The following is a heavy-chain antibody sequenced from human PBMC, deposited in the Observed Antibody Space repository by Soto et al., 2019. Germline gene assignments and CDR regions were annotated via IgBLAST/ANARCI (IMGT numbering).Heavy chain of an antibody. CDR2: IYYSGST. CDR3: ARYCSGGSCYGWFDP. V-gene: IGHV4-30-4*01. CDR1: GGSISSGDYY. D-gene: IGHD2-15*01. Sequence: SETLSLTCTVSGGSISSGDYYWSWIRQPPGKGLEWIGYIYYSGSTYYNPSLKSRVTISVDTSKNQFSLKLSSVTAADTAVYYCARYCSGGSCYGWFDPWGQGTLVTVSS. J-gene: IGHJ5*02.